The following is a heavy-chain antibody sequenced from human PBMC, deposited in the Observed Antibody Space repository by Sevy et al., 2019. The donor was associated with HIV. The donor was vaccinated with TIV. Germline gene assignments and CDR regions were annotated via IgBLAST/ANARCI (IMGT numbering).Heavy chain of an antibody. CDR2: ISYDGSNK. J-gene: IGHJ3*02. Sequence: GRSLRLSCAASGFTFSSYAMHWVRQAPGKGLEWVAVISYDGSNKYYADSVKGRFTISRDNSKNTLYLQMNSLRAEDTAVYYCARDFYYDSSGYSSPSDAFDIWGQGTMVTVSS. CDR1: GFTFSSYA. V-gene: IGHV3-30-3*01. CDR3: ARDFYYDSSGYSSPSDAFDI. D-gene: IGHD3-22*01.